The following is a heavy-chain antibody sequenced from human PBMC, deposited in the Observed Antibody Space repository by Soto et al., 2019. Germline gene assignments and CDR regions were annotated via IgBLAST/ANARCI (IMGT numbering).Heavy chain of an antibody. CDR3: AKDRRAGGNYGFYSDF. Sequence: GGSLRLSCAASGFTFSSYGMTWVRQAPGKGLEWVSFSSATGAGTYYADSVKGRFTISRDNSKNTLYLQMTSLRADDTTVYYCAKDRRAGGNYGFYSDFWGQGALVTVSS. J-gene: IGHJ4*02. CDR2: SSATGAGT. CDR1: GFTFSSYG. D-gene: IGHD1-7*01. V-gene: IGHV3-23*01.